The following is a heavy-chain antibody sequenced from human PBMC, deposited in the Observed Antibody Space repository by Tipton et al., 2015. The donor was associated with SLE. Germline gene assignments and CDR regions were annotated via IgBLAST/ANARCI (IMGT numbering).Heavy chain of an antibody. J-gene: IGHJ4*02. CDR2: IDHSGST. CDR3: AKDYNYDNADYN. CDR1: GGSIRSSNW. Sequence: TLSLTCAVSGGSIRSSNWWSWVRLPPGKGLEWIGEIDHSGSTNSNPSLKSRVSMSVDKSKNQFSLKLSSVTVADTAVYYCAKDYNYDNADYNWGQGKLVIVSS. D-gene: IGHD4-17*01. V-gene: IGHV4-4*02.